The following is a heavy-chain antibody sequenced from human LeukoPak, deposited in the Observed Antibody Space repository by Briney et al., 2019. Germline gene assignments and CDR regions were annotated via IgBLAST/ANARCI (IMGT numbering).Heavy chain of an antibody. J-gene: IGHJ4*02. CDR2: ISHIDGYM. D-gene: IGHD5-12*01. V-gene: IGHV3-21*01. Sequence: PGGSLRLSCVASGFTFSDYSMNWVCQAPGKGLEWVSTISHIDGYMYYADSVEGRFTISRDNAKNSVFLQMNSLRVEDTGVYYCARDDQYSGYNYEPGDYWGQGILVTVAS. CDR1: GFTFSDYS. CDR3: ARDDQYSGYNYEPGDY.